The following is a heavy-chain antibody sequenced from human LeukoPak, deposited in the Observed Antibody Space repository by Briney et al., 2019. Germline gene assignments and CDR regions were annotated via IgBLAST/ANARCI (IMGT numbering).Heavy chain of an antibody. CDR3: ARDNSVGDIAWWFAP. V-gene: IGHV1-46*01. CDR1: GYSFTSHY. J-gene: IGHJ5*02. D-gene: IGHD3-16*02. CDR2: INPSGSST. Sequence: ASVKVSCKSSGYSFTSHYMHWVRQAPGQGLEWMGLINPSGSSTLYAQKFQGRVTMTRDMSTTTDYMDLSSLSSEDTAVYYCARDNSVGDIAWWFAPWGQGTLVTVSS.